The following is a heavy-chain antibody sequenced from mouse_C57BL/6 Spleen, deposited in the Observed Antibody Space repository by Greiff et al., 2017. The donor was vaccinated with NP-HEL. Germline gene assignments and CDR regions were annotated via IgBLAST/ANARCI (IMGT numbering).Heavy chain of an antibody. CDR3: AIYDGYYPPYAMDY. CDR2: ISYDGSN. D-gene: IGHD2-3*01. J-gene: IGHJ4*01. CDR1: GYSITSGYY. V-gene: IGHV3-6*01. Sequence: EVQLQQSGPGLVKPSQSLSLTCSVTGYSITSGYYWNWIRQFPGNKLEWMGYISYDGSNNYNPSLKNRISITRDTSKNQFFLKLNSVTTEDTATYYCAIYDGYYPPYAMDYWGQGTSVTVSS.